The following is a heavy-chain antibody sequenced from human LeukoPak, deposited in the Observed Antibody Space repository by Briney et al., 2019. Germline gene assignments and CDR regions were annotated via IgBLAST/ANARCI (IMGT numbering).Heavy chain of an antibody. CDR2: IRYDGNNK. D-gene: IGHD3-16*01. CDR1: GFSFSNYD. V-gene: IGHV3-30*02. Sequence: GGSLRLSCAASGFSFSNYDMHWVRQAPGKGLEWVAVIRYDGNNKYSADSVKGRFTISRDNSKNTLFLQMNTLRAEDTAVYYCAKGGSMGFDYWGQGTLVTVSS. CDR3: AKGGSMGFDY. J-gene: IGHJ4*02.